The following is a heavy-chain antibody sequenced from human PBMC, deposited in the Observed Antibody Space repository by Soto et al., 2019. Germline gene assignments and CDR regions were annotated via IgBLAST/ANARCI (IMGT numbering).Heavy chain of an antibody. D-gene: IGHD4-4*01. CDR3: AKDPDSNPSNWFDP. J-gene: IGHJ5*02. Sequence: GSLRLSCAASGFTFSSCSMSWVRQAPGKGLEWVSGISSSGGSTYYADSVKGRFTISRDNSKNTLYLQMNSLRAEDTAVYYCAKDPDSNPSNWFDPWGQGTLVTVSS. CDR1: GFTFSSCS. V-gene: IGHV3-23*01. CDR2: ISSSGGST.